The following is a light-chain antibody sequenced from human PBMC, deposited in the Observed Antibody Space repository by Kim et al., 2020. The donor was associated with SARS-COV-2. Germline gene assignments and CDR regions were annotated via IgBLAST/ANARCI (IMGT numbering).Light chain of an antibody. CDR2: YKSDSDK. CDR3: MVWHSSTWV. J-gene: IGLJ3*02. V-gene: IGLV5-45*02. Sequence: QPVLTQPSSLSASPGASASLTCTLRSGINVGTYRIYWFQQKPGSPPLYLLRYKSDSDKQQGSGVPSRFSGSKDASANAGILVISGLQSEDEADYYCMVWHSSTWVFGGGTQLTVL. CDR1: SGINVGTYR.